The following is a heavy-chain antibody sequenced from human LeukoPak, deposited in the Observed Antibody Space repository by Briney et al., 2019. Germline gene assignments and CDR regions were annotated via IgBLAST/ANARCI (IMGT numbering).Heavy chain of an antibody. CDR2: IHSDGTST. CDR1: GFTFTTYW. J-gene: IGHJ4*02. D-gene: IGHD2-8*01. CDR3: AKDRMVYGV. Sequence: GGSLRLSCAASGFTFTTYWMHWVRQVPGKGLVWVSRIHSDGTSTNYADSVKGRFTISRDNAKNTLYLQMNSLRAEDTAVYYCAKDRMVYGVWGQGTLVTVSS. V-gene: IGHV3-74*01.